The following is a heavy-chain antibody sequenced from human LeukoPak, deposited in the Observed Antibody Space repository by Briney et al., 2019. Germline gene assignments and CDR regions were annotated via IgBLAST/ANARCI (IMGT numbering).Heavy chain of an antibody. CDR3: AKDSFRGSSGGGGGY. D-gene: IGHD6-19*01. J-gene: IGHJ4*02. CDR2: ISGSGGST. V-gene: IGHV3-23*01. CDR1: GFTFSSYA. Sequence: GGSLRLSCAASGFTFSSYAMSWVRQAPGKGLEWVSAISGSGGSTYYADSVKGRFTISRDNSKNTLYLQMNNLRAEDTAVYYCAKDSFRGSSGGGGGYWGQGTLVTVSS.